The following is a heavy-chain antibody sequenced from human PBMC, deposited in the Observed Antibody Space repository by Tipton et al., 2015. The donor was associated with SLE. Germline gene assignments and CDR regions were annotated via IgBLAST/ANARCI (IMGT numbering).Heavy chain of an antibody. V-gene: IGHV4-59*01. D-gene: IGHD3-16*01. J-gene: IGHJ4*02. CDR3: AREGGELGEGPYFDY. CDR1: RGSIRTYY. Sequence: GLVKPSETLSLTCTVSRGSIRTYYWSWIRQPPGKGLEWIAHIYYSGITNYNPSLNSRVIISVDTSKNQFSLRLSSVTAADTAVYYCAREGGELGEGPYFDYWGQGTLVTVSS. CDR2: IYYSGIT.